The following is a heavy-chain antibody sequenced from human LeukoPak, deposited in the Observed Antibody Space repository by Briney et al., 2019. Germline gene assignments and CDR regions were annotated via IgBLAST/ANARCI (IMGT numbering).Heavy chain of an antibody. Sequence: PSETLSLTCTVSGGSISSHYWSWLRQPPGKGLEWIGYIYYSGSTNYNPSLKGRVTISVDTSKNQFSLKLSSVTAADTAVYYCARAKIAAAGTGFDPWGQGTLVTVSS. D-gene: IGHD6-13*01. CDR2: IYYSGST. J-gene: IGHJ5*02. V-gene: IGHV4-59*11. CDR1: GGSISSHY. CDR3: ARAKIAAAGTGFDP.